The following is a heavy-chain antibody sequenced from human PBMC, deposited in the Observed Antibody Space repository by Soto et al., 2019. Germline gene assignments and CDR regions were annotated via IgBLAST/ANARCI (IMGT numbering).Heavy chain of an antibody. CDR2: IRNKANSYTT. Sequence: EVQLVESGGGLVQSGGSQRLSCAASGFTFSDHYMDWVRQAPGKGLEWVGRIRNKANSYTTDYAASVKGRFTISRDDSKDSLYLQMNSLKTEDTALYYCARDSGKGAYFDYWGHGTLATVSS. CDR3: ARDSGKGAYFDY. CDR1: GFTFSDHY. D-gene: IGHD1-26*01. V-gene: IGHV3-72*01. J-gene: IGHJ4*01.